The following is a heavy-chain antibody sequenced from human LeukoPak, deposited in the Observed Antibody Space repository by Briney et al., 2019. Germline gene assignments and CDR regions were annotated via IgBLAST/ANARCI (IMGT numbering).Heavy chain of an antibody. Sequence: SVKVSCKASGGTFSSYAISWVRQAPGQGLEWMGGIIPIFGTANYAQKFQGRVTITADESTSTAYMELSSLRSEDTAVYYCARGPQTSTNSYGYPVDYWGQGTLVTVSS. D-gene: IGHD5-18*01. V-gene: IGHV1-69*13. CDR2: IIPIFGTA. CDR3: ARGPQTSTNSYGYPVDY. J-gene: IGHJ4*02. CDR1: GGTFSSYA.